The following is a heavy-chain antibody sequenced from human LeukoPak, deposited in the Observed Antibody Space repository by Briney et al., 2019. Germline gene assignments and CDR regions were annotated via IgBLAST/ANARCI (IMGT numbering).Heavy chain of an antibody. CDR3: ARPSSSTSYNDAFDI. CDR1: GGSISSYY. CDR2: IYTSGST. J-gene: IGHJ3*02. Sequence: SETLSLTCTVSGGSISSYYRSWIRQPAGKGLEWIGRIYTSGSTNYNPSLKSRVTMSVDTSKNQFSLKLSSVTAADTAVYYCARPSSSTSYNDAFDIWGQGTMVTVSS. D-gene: IGHD2-2*01. V-gene: IGHV4-4*07.